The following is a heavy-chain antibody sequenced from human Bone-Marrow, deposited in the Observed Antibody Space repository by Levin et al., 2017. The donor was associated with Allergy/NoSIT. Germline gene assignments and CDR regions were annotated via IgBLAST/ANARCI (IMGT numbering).Heavy chain of an antibody. CDR2: INRSGAY. D-gene: IGHD3-9*01. J-gene: IGHJ4*02. V-gene: IGHV4-34*01. CDR1: DGSFRGYF. CDR3: SRRPGYDVLTGYRPLDY. Sequence: SQTLSLTCAVSDGSFRGYFWSWIRQSPGKGLEWIGEINRSGAYNYNPSLKWRVTMSVDTSKNHISLKLDSVTAADTAVYYCSRRPGYDVLTGYRPLDYWGQGTPVIVS.